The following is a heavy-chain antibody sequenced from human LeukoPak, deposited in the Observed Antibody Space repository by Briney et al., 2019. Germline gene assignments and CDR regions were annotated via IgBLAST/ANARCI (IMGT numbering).Heavy chain of an antibody. CDR1: GGSISSYY. CDR2: IYYSGST. D-gene: IGHD3-22*01. Sequence: SETLSLTCTVSGGSISSYYWSWIRQPPGKGLEWIGYIYYSGSTNYNPSLKSRVTISVDTSKNQFSLKLSSVTAADTAVYYCARDYYDSSGYFIGYWGQGTLVTVSS. V-gene: IGHV4-59*12. J-gene: IGHJ4*02. CDR3: ARDYYDSSGYFIGY.